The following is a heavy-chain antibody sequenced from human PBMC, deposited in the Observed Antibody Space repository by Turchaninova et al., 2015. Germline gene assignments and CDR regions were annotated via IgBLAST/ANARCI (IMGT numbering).Heavy chain of an antibody. CDR1: GEDIKSGYC. J-gene: IGHJ4*02. Sequence: KHLKSLSDRFAVTGEDIKSGYCWGWIRQVRGMGLEWIGSLYQSDKTSTYSNPSRSSRVTISVDTSTNNFSLQLSSVTAADTAVYFCARGGIILLVATTFDYWGQGTLVTVSS. D-gene: IGHD3-3*01. V-gene: IGHV4-38-2*01. CDR2: LYQSDKTST. CDR3: ARGGIILLVATTFDY.